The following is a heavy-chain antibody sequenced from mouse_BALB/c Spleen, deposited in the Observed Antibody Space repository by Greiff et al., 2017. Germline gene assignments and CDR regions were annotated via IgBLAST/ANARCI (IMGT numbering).Heavy chain of an antibody. CDR3: AREGAYYFDY. Sequence: VMLVESGPGLVAPSQSLSITCTVSGFSLTSYGVHWVRQPPGKGLEWLGVIWAGGSTNYNSALMSRLSISKDNSKSQVFLKMNSLQTDDTAMYYCAREGAYYFDYWGQGTTLTVSS. D-gene: IGHD3-1*01. CDR2: IWAGGST. J-gene: IGHJ2*01. CDR1: GFSLTSYG. V-gene: IGHV2-9*02.